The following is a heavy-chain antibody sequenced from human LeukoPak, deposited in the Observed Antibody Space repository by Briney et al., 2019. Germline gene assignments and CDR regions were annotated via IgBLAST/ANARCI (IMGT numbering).Heavy chain of an antibody. CDR1: GYTFTGYY. J-gene: IGHJ5*02. CDR3: ARDPVVAAPDNWFDP. D-gene: IGHD2-15*01. V-gene: IGHV1-2*02. CDR2: INPNSGGT. Sequence: GASVKVSCKASGYTFTGYYMHWVRQAPGQGLEWMGWINPNSGGTNYAQKFQGRVTMTRDTSISTAYMELSRLRSDDTAVYYCARDPVVAAPDNWFDPWGQGTLVTVSS.